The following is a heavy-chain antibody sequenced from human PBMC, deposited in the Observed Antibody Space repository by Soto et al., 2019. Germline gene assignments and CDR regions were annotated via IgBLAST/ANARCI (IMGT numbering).Heavy chain of an antibody. V-gene: IGHV4-34*01. CDR1: GGSFSGYY. Sequence: PSETLSLTCAVYGGSFSGYYWSWIRQPPGKGLEWIGEINHSGSTNYNPSLKSRVTISVDTSKNQFSLKLSSVTAADTAVYYCARSVLGSYYYMDVWGKGTTVTVSS. CDR2: INHSGST. D-gene: IGHD6-6*01. J-gene: IGHJ6*03. CDR3: ARSVLGSYYYMDV.